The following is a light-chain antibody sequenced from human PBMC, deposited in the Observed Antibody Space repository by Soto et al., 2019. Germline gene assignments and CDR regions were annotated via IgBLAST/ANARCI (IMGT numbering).Light chain of an antibody. V-gene: IGLV2-14*01. CDR1: SSDVGGYNY. CDR3: SSYTSSSTLYV. J-gene: IGLJ1*01. CDR2: EVS. Sequence: QSVLTQPASVSGSPGQSITISCTGTSSDVGGYNYVSWYQQYPGKAPKLMIYEVSNRPSGVSNRFSGSKSGNTASLTISGLQAEDEADYYCSSYTSSSTLYVFGTGTKATVL.